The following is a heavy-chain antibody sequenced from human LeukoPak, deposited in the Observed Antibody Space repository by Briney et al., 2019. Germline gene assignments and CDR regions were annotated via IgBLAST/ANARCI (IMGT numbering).Heavy chain of an antibody. CDR2: IYSGGST. J-gene: IGHJ6*03. CDR1: GFTVSSNY. V-gene: IGHV3-66*02. Sequence: GGSLRLSCAASGFTVSSNYMSWVCQAPGKGLEWVSVIYSGGSTYYADSVKGRFTIPRDNSKNTLYLQMNSLRAEDTAVYYCARESLGFYYYMDVWGKGTTVTVSS. CDR3: ARESLGFYYYMDV.